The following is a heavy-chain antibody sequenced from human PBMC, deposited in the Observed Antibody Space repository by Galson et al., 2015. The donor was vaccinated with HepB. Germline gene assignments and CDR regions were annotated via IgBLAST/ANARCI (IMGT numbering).Heavy chain of an antibody. CDR2: ISYDGSNK. Sequence: SLRLSCAASGFTFSSYAMHWVRQAPGKGLEWVAVISYDGSNKYYADSVKGRFTISRDNSKNTLYLQMNSLRAEDTAVYYCAGTLATTKNGMDVWGQGTTVTVSS. CDR3: AGTLATTKNGMDV. V-gene: IGHV3-30-3*01. J-gene: IGHJ6*02. CDR1: GFTFSSYA. D-gene: IGHD1-26*01.